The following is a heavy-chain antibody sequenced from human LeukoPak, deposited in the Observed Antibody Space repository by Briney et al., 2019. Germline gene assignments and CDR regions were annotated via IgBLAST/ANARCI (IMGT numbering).Heavy chain of an antibody. CDR2: IYTSGST. CDR3: ARWGSGGRTGTTDLGFDY. V-gene: IGHV4-4*07. J-gene: IGHJ4*02. CDR1: GGSISSYY. D-gene: IGHD1-7*01. Sequence: SETLSLTCTVSGGSISSYYWSWIRQPAGKGLEWIGHIYTSGSTNYNPSLKSRVTMSVDTSKNQFSLKLSSVTAADTAVYYCARWGSGGRTGTTDLGFDYWGQGTLVTVSS.